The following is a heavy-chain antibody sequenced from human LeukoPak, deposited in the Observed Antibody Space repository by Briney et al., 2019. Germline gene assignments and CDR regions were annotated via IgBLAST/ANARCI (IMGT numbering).Heavy chain of an antibody. D-gene: IGHD3-22*01. Sequence: GGSLRLSCAASGFTFSSYSIHWVRQAPGKGLEWVAVISYDGSNKYYADSVKGRFTISRDNSKNTLYLQMNSLRAEDTAVYYCARGLTRGAYYDRWGQGTLVTVSS. V-gene: IGHV3-30*03. CDR2: ISYDGSNK. J-gene: IGHJ4*02. CDR1: GFTFSSYS. CDR3: ARGLTRGAYYDR.